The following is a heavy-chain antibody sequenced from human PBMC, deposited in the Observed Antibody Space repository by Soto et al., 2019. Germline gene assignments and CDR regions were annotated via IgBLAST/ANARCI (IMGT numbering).Heavy chain of an antibody. D-gene: IGHD2-2*01. CDR1: GFTFSSYS. V-gene: IGHV3-21*01. J-gene: IGHJ4*02. CDR3: ARDDWEVPAALDY. CDR2: ISSSSSYI. Sequence: VQLVESGGGVVQPGRSLRLSCAASGFTFSSYSMNWVRQAPGKGLEWVSSISSSSSYIYYADSVKGRFTISRDNAKNSLYLQMNSLRAEDTAVYYCARDDWEVPAALDYWGQGTLVTVSS.